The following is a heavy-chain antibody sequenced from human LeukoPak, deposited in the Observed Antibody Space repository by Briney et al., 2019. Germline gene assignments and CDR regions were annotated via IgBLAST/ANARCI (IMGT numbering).Heavy chain of an antibody. V-gene: IGHV1-2*02. CDR1: GYTFTAYY. D-gene: IGHD5-18*01. CDR3: ARDDSFQFDS. J-gene: IGHJ4*02. Sequence: ASVKVSCKASGYTFTAYYLHWVRQAPGQGLEWMGWINPNTGGTNYAQKFQGRVTMTRATSISTAYMELSSLTSDDTAVYFCARDDSFQFDSWGQGTLVTVSS. CDR2: INPNTGGT.